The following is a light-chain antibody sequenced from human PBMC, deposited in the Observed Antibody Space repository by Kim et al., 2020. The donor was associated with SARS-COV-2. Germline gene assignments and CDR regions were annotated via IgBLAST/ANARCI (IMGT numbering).Light chain of an antibody. CDR3: QAWDRSTAYV. J-gene: IGLJ1*01. CDR2: QDS. V-gene: IGLV3-1*01. CDR1: KLGDKY. Sequence: SYELTQPPSVSVSPGQTASITCSGDKLGDKYACWYQQKPGQSPVLVIYQDSKRPSGIPERFSGSNSGNTATLTISGTQAMDEADYYCQAWDRSTAYVFGTGTQLTVL.